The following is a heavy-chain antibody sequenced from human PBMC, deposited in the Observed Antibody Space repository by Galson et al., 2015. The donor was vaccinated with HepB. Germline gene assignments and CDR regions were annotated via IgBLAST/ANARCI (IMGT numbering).Heavy chain of an antibody. CDR3: ASHIY. CDR2: ISYGARNK. V-gene: IGHV3-30*04. CDR1: GFTFSITT. Sequence: SLRLSCAASGFTFSITTMRWVRQAPGKGLEWVASISYGARNKDYADSVKGRFTISRDNSKNTLFLQMSNLRDDDTAIYYCASHIYWGQGVLVTVSS. J-gene: IGHJ4*02.